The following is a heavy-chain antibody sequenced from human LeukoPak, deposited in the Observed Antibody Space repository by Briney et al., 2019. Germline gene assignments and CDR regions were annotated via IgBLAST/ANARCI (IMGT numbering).Heavy chain of an antibody. J-gene: IGHJ6*03. CDR2: IYNRGST. Sequence: KTSETLSLTCTVSGGYISSTSYYWGWIRQPPGKGLEWTGIIYNRGSTDYNPSLKSRVTISVDTSKNQFSLKLSSVTAADTAVYYCARVWAPGYYYYMDVWGKGTTVTVSS. CDR1: GGYISSTSYY. V-gene: IGHV4-39*07. CDR3: ARVWAPGYYYYMDV. D-gene: IGHD3-16*01.